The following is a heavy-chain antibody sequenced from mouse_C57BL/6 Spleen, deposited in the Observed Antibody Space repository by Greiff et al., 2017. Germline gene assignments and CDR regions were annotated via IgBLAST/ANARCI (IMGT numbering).Heavy chain of an antibody. CDR3: ATPFITTGGYFDY. D-gene: IGHD1-1*01. V-gene: IGHV1-52*01. Sequence: QVQLQQSGAELVRPGSSVKLSCKASGYTFTSYWMHWVKQRPLQGLEWIGNIDPSDSETHYNQKFKDKATLTVDKSSSTAYMQLSSLTSEDSAVYYCATPFITTGGYFDYWGQGTTLTVCS. CDR2: IDPSDSET. J-gene: IGHJ2*01. CDR1: GYTFTSYW.